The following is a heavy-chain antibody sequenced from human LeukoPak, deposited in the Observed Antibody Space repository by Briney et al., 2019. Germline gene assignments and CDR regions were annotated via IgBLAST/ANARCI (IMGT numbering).Heavy chain of an antibody. J-gene: IGHJ6*02. V-gene: IGHV3-7*01. D-gene: IGHD3-10*01. CDR3: AKAPSVWFGELLGLDYGMDV. CDR1: GFTFSSYW. Sequence: GGSLRLSCAASGFTFSSYWMSWVRQAPGKGLEWVANIKQDGSEKYYVDSVKGRFTISRGNAKNSLYLQMNSLRAEDTAVYYCAKAPSVWFGELLGLDYGMDVWGQGTTVTVSS. CDR2: IKQDGSEK.